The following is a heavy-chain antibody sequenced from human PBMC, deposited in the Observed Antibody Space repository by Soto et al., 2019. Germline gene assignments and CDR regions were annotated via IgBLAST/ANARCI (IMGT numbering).Heavy chain of an antibody. CDR2: ISGGNNK. Sequence: VQLLESGGSLVQPGGSLRLSCTASGFTFNSYVINWVRQAPGKGLEWVSGISGGNNKYYADSMKGRFTVSRDNSKNTVYLQMDSLRADDTAVYYCAKERLSSAAAHYGLDVWGQGTTVTVSS. J-gene: IGHJ6*02. CDR1: GFTFNSYV. D-gene: IGHD1-26*01. CDR3: AKERLSSAAAHYGLDV. V-gene: IGHV3-23*01.